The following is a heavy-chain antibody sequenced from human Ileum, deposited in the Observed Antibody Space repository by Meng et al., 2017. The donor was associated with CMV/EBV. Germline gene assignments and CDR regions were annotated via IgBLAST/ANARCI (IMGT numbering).Heavy chain of an antibody. CDR3: ARAAARGVPVDY. CDR1: GVAISNYY. V-gene: IGHV4-4*07. CDR2: GHFTGGI. D-gene: IGHD3-10*01. J-gene: IGHJ4*02. Sequence: QVQLQESGPRRVKPSETLSRPCTVSGVAISNYYWTWTRPSAVKGLEFIGRGHFTGGIDYNPSLMSRVTMSVDTSRNQLSRNVKSVTAADTAVYYCARAAARGVPVDYWGQGILVTVSS.